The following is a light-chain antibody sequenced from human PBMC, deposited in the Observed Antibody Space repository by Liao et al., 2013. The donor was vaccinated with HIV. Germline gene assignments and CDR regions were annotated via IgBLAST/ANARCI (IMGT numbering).Light chain of an antibody. CDR3: QAWDSSTNYV. Sequence: SYELTQPPSVSVSPGQTASITCSGDKLGDKYACWYQQKAGQSPVLVIYQDSKRPSGIPDRFSGFNFGNTATLTISGTQAMDEADYYCQAWDSSTNYVFGTGTRVTV. V-gene: IGLV3-1*01. CDR1: KLGDKY. CDR2: QDS. J-gene: IGLJ1*01.